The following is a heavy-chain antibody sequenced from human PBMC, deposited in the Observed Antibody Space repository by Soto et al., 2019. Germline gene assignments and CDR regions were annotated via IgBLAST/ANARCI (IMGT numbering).Heavy chain of an antibody. D-gene: IGHD3-10*01. CDR1: GFTFRNQW. V-gene: IGHV3-74*01. J-gene: IGHJ3*02. Sequence: GGSLRLSCAASGFTFRNQWMHWVRQVPGKGLVWVARINGDGTRTSYADFVKGRFTISRDNAQNLLFLQLNSLRGDDTALYHCARGGAAGRGDAIDIWGPGTTVTVSS. CDR3: ARGGAAGRGDAIDI. CDR2: INGDGTRT.